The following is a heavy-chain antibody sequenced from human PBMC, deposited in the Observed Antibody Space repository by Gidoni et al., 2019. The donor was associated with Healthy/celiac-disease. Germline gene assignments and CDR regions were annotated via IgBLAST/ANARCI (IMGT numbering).Heavy chain of an antibody. J-gene: IGHJ6*03. D-gene: IGHD3-22*01. V-gene: IGHV3-66*01. CDR2: IYSGGST. CDR1: GFTVSSNY. Sequence: EVQLVESGGGLVQPGGSLRLSCAASGFTVSSNYMSWVRQAPGKGLEWVSVIYSGGSTYYADSVKGRFTISRDNSKNTLYLQMNSLRAEDTAVYYCASVSSGYYPFYYYYYYMDVWGKGTTVTVSS. CDR3: ASVSSGYYPFYYYYYYMDV.